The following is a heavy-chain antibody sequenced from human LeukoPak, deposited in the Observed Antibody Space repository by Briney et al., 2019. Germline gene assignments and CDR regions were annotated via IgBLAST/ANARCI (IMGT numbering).Heavy chain of an antibody. D-gene: IGHD7-27*01. CDR3: ARDLGATGDPDY. CDR2: IWYDGSNK. CDR1: GFTFSSYG. J-gene: IGHJ4*02. Sequence: GGSLRLSCAASGFTFSSYGMHWVRQAPGKGLEWVAVIWYDGSNKYYADSVKGRFTISRDNSKNTLYLQMNSLRAEDTAVYYCARDLGATGDPDYWGQGTLVTVSS. V-gene: IGHV3-33*01.